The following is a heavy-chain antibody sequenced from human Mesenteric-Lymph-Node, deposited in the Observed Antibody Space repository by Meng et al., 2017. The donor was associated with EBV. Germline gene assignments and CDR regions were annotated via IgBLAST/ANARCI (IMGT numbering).Heavy chain of an antibody. J-gene: IGHJ4*02. Sequence: EHLQQWSAGLLQPSETLSLTCAVYGGTFSGYSWTWIRQPPGKGPEWIGEINQSGSTNYSPSLKSRVTISVDTSKTQFSLNLRSVTAADTAVYYCARGPPTLTSYVYFDYWGQGILVTVSS. CDR2: INQSGST. CDR1: GGTFSGYS. D-gene: IGHD4-17*01. V-gene: IGHV4-34*01. CDR3: ARGPPTLTSYVYFDY.